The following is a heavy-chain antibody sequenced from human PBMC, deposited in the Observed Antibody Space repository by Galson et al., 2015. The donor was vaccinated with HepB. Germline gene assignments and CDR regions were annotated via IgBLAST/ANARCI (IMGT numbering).Heavy chain of an antibody. Sequence: SVKVSCKASGYTFTGYYMHWVRQAPGQGLEWMGWINPNSGGTNYAQKFQGRVTMTRDTSISTAYMELSRLRSDDTAVYYCARGRRSGAYCGGDCQEPDYWGQGTLVTVSS. D-gene: IGHD2-21*01. CDR2: INPNSGGT. J-gene: IGHJ4*02. CDR3: ARGRRSGAYCGGDCQEPDY. V-gene: IGHV1-2*02. CDR1: GYTFTGYY.